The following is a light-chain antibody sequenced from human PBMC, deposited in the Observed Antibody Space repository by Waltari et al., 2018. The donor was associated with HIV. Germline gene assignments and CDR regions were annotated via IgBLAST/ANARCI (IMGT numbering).Light chain of an antibody. CDR1: SSPVGGYNY. CDR2: DVN. V-gene: IGLV2-11*01. J-gene: IGLJ1*01. Sequence: QSALTQPRSVSGSPGQPVPVSCTGTSSPVGGYNYVSWYQQHPGKAPKLMIYDVNKRPSGVPDRFAGSKSGNTASLTIFGLQTEDEADYYCYSYACSYTSVVGTGTTVTVL. CDR3: YSYACSYTSV.